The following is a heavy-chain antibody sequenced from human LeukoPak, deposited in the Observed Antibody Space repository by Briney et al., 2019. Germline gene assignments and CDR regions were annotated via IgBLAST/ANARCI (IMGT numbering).Heavy chain of an antibody. CDR1: GDSISSNSYY. CDR3: ARLNYGDCYFDY. D-gene: IGHD4-17*01. Sequence: PSETLSLTCSVSGDSISSNSYYWGWIRQPPGKGLEWIGSIYYSGSTDYNPSLKSRATISVDTSKNQLSLKLSSVTAADTAVYYCARLNYGDCYFDYWGQGTLVTVSS. V-gene: IGHV4-39*01. CDR2: IYYSGST. J-gene: IGHJ4*02.